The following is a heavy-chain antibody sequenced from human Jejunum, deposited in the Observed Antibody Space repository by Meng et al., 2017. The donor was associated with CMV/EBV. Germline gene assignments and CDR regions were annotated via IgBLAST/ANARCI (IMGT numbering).Heavy chain of an antibody. CDR2: IKQDGSAT. CDR3: VREDIVVFDY. CDR1: GFTYRNFW. V-gene: IGHV3-7*01. J-gene: IGHJ4*02. D-gene: IGHD2-15*01. Sequence: CAVSGFTYRNFWMSWVRQSPGMGLEWVANIKQDGSATYYADSVKGRFTISRDNAKNSLYLQMDNLRADDTAVYYCVREDIVVFDYWGQGTLVTVSS.